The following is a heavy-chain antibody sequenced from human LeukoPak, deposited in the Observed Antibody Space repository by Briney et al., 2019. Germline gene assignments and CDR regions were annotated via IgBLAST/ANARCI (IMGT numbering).Heavy chain of an antibody. CDR1: GFTFSSYE. CDR2: INHSGST. CDR3: ARGPAAVHP. V-gene: IGHV4-34*01. J-gene: IGHJ5*02. D-gene: IGHD6-13*01. Sequence: GSLRLSCAASGFTFSSYEMNWVRQAPGKGLEWIGEINHSGSTNYNPSLKSRVTISVDTSKNQFFLKLSSVTAADTAVYYCARGPAAVHPWGQGTLVTVSS.